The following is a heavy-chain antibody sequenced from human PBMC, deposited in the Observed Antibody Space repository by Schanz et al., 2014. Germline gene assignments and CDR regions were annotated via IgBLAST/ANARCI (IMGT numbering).Heavy chain of an antibody. Sequence: EVQLVESGGGLIQPGGSLRLSCAVSGFSVSTNYMSWARQAPGKGLEWISSLYINARSTRYADSVKGRFFISRDSSKNTLFLQMNSLRADDTAIYFCARDEGRDGYNLAFDVWGQGTLVTVSS. CDR1: GFSVSTNY. CDR2: LYINARST. J-gene: IGHJ3*01. CDR3: ARDEGRDGYNLAFDV. V-gene: IGHV3-53*01. D-gene: IGHD2-21*01.